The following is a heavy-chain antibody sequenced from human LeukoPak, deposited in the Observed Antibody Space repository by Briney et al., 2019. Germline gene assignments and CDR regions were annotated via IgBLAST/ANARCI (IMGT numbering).Heavy chain of an antibody. CDR2: INHSGST. CDR1: GGSFSGYY. D-gene: IGHD2-2*01. Sequence: SETLSLTCAVYGGSFSGYYWSWIRQPPGKGLEWIGEINHSGSTNYNPSLKSRATISVDTSKNQFSLKLSSVTAADTAVYYCASGRGYCSSTSCYRGYYFDYWGQGTLVTVSS. CDR3: ASGRGYCSSTSCYRGYYFDY. J-gene: IGHJ4*02. V-gene: IGHV4-34*01.